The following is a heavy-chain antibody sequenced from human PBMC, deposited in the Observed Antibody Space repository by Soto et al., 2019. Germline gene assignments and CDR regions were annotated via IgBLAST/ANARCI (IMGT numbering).Heavy chain of an antibody. J-gene: IGHJ4*02. D-gene: IGHD2-8*02. CDR1: GLTLSHSF. V-gene: IGHV3-15*07. Sequence: EVQLVESGGGFVEPGGSLRLSCVGSGLTLSHSFMTWVRQAPGKGLEWVGRIKTKGAGGTMDYAAPVTGSFSVSIDDSENTLYQHMNSLKSEDTAMYSCVAHLAGVRTDWCWDYWGQGTLVTVSS. CDR3: VAHLAGVRTDWCWDY. CDR2: IKTKGAGGTM.